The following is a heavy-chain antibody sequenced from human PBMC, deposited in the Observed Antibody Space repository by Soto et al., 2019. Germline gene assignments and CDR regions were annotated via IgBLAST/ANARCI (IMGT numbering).Heavy chain of an antibody. CDR3: ARGDGDRFDGNRYLARH. V-gene: IGHV3-74*01. CDR2: IKSDGSGT. CDR1: GFTFRSNW. J-gene: IGHJ4*02. Sequence: EVQLVESGGGSIQPGGSLRLSCVASGFTFRSNWMHRVRQAPGKGLVWVSRIKSDGSGTYYADSVEGRLTISRDNAKNTSYLQLNSLRAEDTAVYYCARGDGDRFDGNRYLARHWGQGTLVTVSS. D-gene: IGHD3-16*02.